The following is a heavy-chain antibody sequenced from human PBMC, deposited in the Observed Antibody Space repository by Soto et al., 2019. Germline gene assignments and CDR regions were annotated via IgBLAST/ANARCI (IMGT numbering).Heavy chain of an antibody. Sequence: EVQLLESGVGLVQPGGSLRLSCAASGFTFSSYAMSWVRQAPGKGLEWVSAISGSGGSTYYADSVKGRFTISRDNSKNTLYLQMNSLRAEDTAVYYCAKTSCRGGGSCYSGPWGQGTLVTVSS. CDR2: ISGSGGST. D-gene: IGHD2-15*01. CDR1: GFTFSSYA. CDR3: AKTSCRGGGSCYSGP. J-gene: IGHJ5*02. V-gene: IGHV3-23*01.